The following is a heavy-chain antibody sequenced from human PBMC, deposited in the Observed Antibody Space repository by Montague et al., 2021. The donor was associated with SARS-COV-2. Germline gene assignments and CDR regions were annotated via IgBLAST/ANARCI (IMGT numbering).Heavy chain of an antibody. CDR2: HCYSGSS. Sequence: SETLSLTCTVSGGSISSSNYDWGWIRQPPGKGLEWIGSHCYSGSSFYNPSLKSRVTISVDTSKNQFSLRLSSVTAADTAVYYCVAEWLAIYYFDSWGQGTLVTVSS. D-gene: IGHD6-19*01. CDR3: VAEWLAIYYFDS. V-gene: IGHV4-39*01. J-gene: IGHJ4*02. CDR1: GGSISSSNYD.